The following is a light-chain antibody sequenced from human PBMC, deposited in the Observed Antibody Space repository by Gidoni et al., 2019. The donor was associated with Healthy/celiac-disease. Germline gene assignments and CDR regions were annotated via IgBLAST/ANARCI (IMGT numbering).Light chain of an antibody. V-gene: IGLV2-8*01. CDR1: SSDVGGYNY. J-gene: IGLJ2*01. Sequence: QSALTQPPSASGSPGQSVPISCTGTSSDVGGYNYVSWYQQQPGKAPKLMLYEVSKRPSGVPDRFSGSKSGNPASLTVSGLQAEDEADYFCSSYAGSNNFEVVFGGGTKLSVL. CDR2: EVS. CDR3: SSYAGSNNFEVV.